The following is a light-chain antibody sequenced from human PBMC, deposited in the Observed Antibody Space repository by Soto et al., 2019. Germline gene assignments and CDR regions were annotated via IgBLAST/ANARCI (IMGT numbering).Light chain of an antibody. V-gene: IGKV3-15*01. CDR3: QQNKDWPGT. Sequence: EIVMTQSPATLSVSPGERATLSCRASQSVSSYLAWFQQKPGQAPRLLIYDASTRATGIPVRCSGSGSGTEFTLTISSLQSEDFGVYYCQQNKDWPGTFGQGTKREI. J-gene: IGKJ1*01. CDR1: QSVSSY. CDR2: DAS.